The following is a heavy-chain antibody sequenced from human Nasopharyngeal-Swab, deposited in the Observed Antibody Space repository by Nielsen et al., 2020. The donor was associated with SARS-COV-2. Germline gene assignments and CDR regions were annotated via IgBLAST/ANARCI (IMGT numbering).Heavy chain of an antibody. D-gene: IGHD5-18*01. CDR2: ISAYNGNT. CDR1: GYTFTSYG. V-gene: IGHV1-18*01. Sequence: ASVKVSCKASGYTFTSYGISWVRQAPGQGLEWMGWISAYNGNTNYAQKLQGRVTMTTDTSTSTAYMELRSLRSDDTAVYYCARDQGSAMGYYYGMDVWGQGTTVTVSS. CDR3: ARDQGSAMGYYYGMDV. J-gene: IGHJ6*02.